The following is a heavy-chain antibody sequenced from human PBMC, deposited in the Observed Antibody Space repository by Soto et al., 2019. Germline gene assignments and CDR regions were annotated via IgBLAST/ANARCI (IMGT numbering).Heavy chain of an antibody. CDR3: ARGDLNYYGSGSYYPSPWFDP. CDR1: GGSISSSSYY. CDR2: IYYSGST. Sequence: SETLSLTCTVSGGSISSSSYYWGWIRQPPGKGLEWIGSIYYSGSTNYNPSLKSRVTISVDKSKNQFSLKLSSVTAADTAVYYCARGDLNYYGSGSYYPSPWFDPWGQGTLVTVSS. D-gene: IGHD3-10*01. V-gene: IGHV4-39*07. J-gene: IGHJ5*02.